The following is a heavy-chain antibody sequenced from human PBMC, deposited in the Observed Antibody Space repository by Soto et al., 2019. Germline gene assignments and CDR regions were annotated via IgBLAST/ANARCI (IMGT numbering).Heavy chain of an antibody. Sequence: QLQLQESGSGLVRPSQTLSLTCAVSGGSISSGGYSWNWIRQPPGKGLEWIGYIYHSGSTLYNPSLKSRVTTSVDKSKNQFSLKLPSVTAADTAVYYCARDQLKGNWFDPWGQGTLVTVSS. CDR3: ARDQLKGNWFDP. D-gene: IGHD1-1*01. V-gene: IGHV4-30-2*01. CDR1: GGSISSGGYS. J-gene: IGHJ5*02. CDR2: IYHSGST.